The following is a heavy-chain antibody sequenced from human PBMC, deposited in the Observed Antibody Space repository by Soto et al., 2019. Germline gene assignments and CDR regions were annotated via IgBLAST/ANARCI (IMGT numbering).Heavy chain of an antibody. Sequence: SETLSLTCTVSGGSISSGGYFWSWIRHHPGKGLEWIGYIYYSGNTHYNPSLKSRVTISLDTSKNQFSLKLFSVSAAETAVYYCARGASHSIVVVPVALSLNWVDPWGQGTLVTVS. CDR3: ARGASHSIVVVPVALSLNWVDP. V-gene: IGHV4-31*03. D-gene: IGHD2-2*01. CDR2: IYYSGNT. J-gene: IGHJ5*02. CDR1: GGSISSGGYF.